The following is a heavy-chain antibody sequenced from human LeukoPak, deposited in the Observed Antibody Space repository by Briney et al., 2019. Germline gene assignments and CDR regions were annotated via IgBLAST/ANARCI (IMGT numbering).Heavy chain of an antibody. CDR2: ISSSSSTI. J-gene: IGHJ3*02. D-gene: IGHD2-15*01. Sequence: PGGSLRLSCAASGFTFSSYSMNWVRQAPGKGLEWVSYISSSSSTIYYADSVKGRFTISRDNAKNSLYLQMNSLRDEDTAVYYCASERPGKYCSGGSCYSGYETDAFDIWGQGTMVTVSS. CDR1: GFTFSSYS. V-gene: IGHV3-48*02. CDR3: ASERPGKYCSGGSCYSGYETDAFDI.